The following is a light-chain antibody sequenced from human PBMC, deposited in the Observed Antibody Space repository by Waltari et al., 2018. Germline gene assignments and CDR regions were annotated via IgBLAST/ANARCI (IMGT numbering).Light chain of an antibody. Sequence: DSVLTQSPLSLSVTPGEPASISCTSSQSLLHGSGNTFLDWYLHKPGQSPQLLIYFISNRASGVPDRFSGSGSGTDFTLKISRVEAEDVGVYFCMQARQTPWTFGQGTKVEIK. CDR2: FIS. CDR1: QSLLHGSGNTF. CDR3: MQARQTPWT. V-gene: IGKV2-28*01. J-gene: IGKJ1*01.